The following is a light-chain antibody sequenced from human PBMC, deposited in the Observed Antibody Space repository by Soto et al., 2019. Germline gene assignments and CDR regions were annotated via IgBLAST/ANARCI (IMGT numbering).Light chain of an antibody. CDR1: SSDVGAYNY. CDR3: KSFTTSDTYV. CDR2: DVS. V-gene: IGLV2-14*01. J-gene: IGLJ1*01. Sequence: QSALTQPASVSGSPGQSIAISCTGTSSDVGAYNYVSWYLQYPSKAPKLVIFDVSFRPSGVSNRFSGSKSGNTASLTISGFQAEDEADYYCKSFTTSDTYVFGTGTKVTVL.